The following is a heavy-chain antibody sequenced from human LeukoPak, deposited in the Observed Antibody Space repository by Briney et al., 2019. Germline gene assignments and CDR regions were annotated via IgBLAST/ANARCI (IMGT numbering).Heavy chain of an antibody. J-gene: IGHJ6*03. D-gene: IGHD3-9*01. CDR3: AKDGGEYYDILTGYYPRLYYMDV. Sequence: QAGGSLRLSCAASGFTFSSYGMHWVRQAPGKGLEWVAFIWYDGNNRDYADSVKGRFTISRDNSKNTLYLQMNSLRAEDTAVYYCAKDGGEYYDILTGYYPRLYYMDVWGKGTTVTISS. V-gene: IGHV3-30*02. CDR1: GFTFSSYG. CDR2: IWYDGNNR.